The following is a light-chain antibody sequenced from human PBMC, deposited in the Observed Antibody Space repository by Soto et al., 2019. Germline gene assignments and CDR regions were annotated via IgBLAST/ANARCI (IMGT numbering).Light chain of an antibody. CDR3: QQGYSFAFT. CDR1: QDISTW. J-gene: IGKJ3*01. V-gene: IGKV1-12*01. CDR2: GAS. Sequence: DIQMTQSPSSVSASVGDRVTINCRASQDISTWLAWYQQKPGKAPKLLIYGASNLQSGVPSRFSGSGSGIDFTLTISRIQPEDFATYFCQQGYSFAFTFGPGTKV.